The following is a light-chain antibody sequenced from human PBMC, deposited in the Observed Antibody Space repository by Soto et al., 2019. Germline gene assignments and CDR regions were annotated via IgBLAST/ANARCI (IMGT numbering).Light chain of an antibody. Sequence: DIQMTQSPSTLSASVGDRVTITCRASQSISNLLAWYQQKPGKAPKLLIYDASILESGVPSRFSGSGSGTEFTLTVSSLQPDDFATYYCQQYKNFWTFGQGTKVQFK. J-gene: IGKJ1*01. CDR2: DAS. CDR1: QSISNL. CDR3: QQYKNFWT. V-gene: IGKV1-5*01.